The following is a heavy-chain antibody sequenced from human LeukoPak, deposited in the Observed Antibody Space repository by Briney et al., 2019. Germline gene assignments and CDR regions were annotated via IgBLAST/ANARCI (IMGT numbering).Heavy chain of an antibody. V-gene: IGHV3-7*01. CDR3: ARAVITFGDGDDAFDI. Sequence: GGSLRLSCAASGFIFSGFWMSWVRQAPGKGLEWVANIKEDGSEKHYVDSLKGRFTISRDNAKNSLYLQMNGLRAEDTAVYYCARAVITFGDGDDAFDIWGQGTMVTVSS. D-gene: IGHD3-16*01. CDR1: GFIFSGFW. CDR2: IKEDGSEK. J-gene: IGHJ3*02.